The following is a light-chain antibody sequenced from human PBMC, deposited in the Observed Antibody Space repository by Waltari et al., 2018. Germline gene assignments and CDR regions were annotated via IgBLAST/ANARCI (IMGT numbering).Light chain of an antibody. CDR1: PGAVTSDHQ. J-gene: IGLJ3*02. CDR3: LLHYGGAWM. CDR2: RTS. Sequence: QTVVTQEPSLTVSPGGTVTLACSSSPGAVTSDHQPNWIQQEPGQPPRTLIYRTSHKHSWTPARFSGSLLGGKAALTLSGVQPEDEAEYYCLLHYGGAWMFGGGTKLTVL. V-gene: IGLV7-43*01.